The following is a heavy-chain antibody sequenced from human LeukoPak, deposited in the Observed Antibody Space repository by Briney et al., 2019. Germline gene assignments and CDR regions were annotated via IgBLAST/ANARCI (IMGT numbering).Heavy chain of an antibody. V-gene: IGHV1-69*04. CDR2: IIPILGIA. CDR1: GGTFGSYA. Sequence: SVKVSCKASGGTFGSYAISWVRQAPGQGLEWMGRIIPILGIANYAQKFQGRVTITADKSTSTAYMELSSLRSEDTAVYYCARAGVDTAMVPNNWFDPWGQGTLVTVSS. J-gene: IGHJ5*02. CDR3: ARAGVDTAMVPNNWFDP. D-gene: IGHD5-18*01.